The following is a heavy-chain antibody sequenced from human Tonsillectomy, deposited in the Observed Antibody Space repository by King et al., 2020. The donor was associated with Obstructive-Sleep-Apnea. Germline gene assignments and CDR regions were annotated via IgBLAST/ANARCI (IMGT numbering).Heavy chain of an antibody. CDR3: ARDDTSSWYAYYFGMDV. CDR1: GFVFSNYW. CDR2: IKEDGTEK. Sequence: QLVQSGGGLVQPGGSLRLSCAASGFVFSNYWMSWVRQAPGKGLEWVANIKEDGTEKHYVDSVKGRFTISRDIAKNSLYLQMNGLRAEDTAVYYCARDDTSSWYAYYFGMDVWGQGTTVTVSS. V-gene: IGHV3-7*03. D-gene: IGHD6-13*01. J-gene: IGHJ6*02.